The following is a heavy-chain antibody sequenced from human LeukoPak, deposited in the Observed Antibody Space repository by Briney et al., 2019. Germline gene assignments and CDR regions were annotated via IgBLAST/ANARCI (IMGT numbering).Heavy chain of an antibody. CDR3: ARDGYTRGCWFDP. CDR2: IIPIFGTA. CDR1: GGTFNSYA. V-gene: IGHV1-69*13. J-gene: IGHJ5*02. Sequence: SSVKVSCKASGGTFNSYAISWVRQAPGQGLEGMGGIIPIFGTANYAQKFQGRVTITSDESTSTAYMELSSSGYDDTAVYYCARDGYTRGCWFDPWGQGTLVTVSS. D-gene: IGHD5-24*01.